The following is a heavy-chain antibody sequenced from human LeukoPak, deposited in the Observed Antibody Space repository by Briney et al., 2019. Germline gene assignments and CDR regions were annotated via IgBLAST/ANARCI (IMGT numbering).Heavy chain of an antibody. Sequence: SETLSLTCVVSGDSINNNKWWSWVRQPPGKGLEWIGDAYYSGSTNYNPSLKSRVTMSVGKSKNQFFMKLNSVTAADTAVYYCTREEPEYNSGWSMDVWGQGTTVTVSS. D-gene: IGHD6-19*01. CDR3: TREEPEYNSGWSMDV. V-gene: IGHV4-4*02. CDR2: AYYSGST. CDR1: GDSINNNKW. J-gene: IGHJ6*01.